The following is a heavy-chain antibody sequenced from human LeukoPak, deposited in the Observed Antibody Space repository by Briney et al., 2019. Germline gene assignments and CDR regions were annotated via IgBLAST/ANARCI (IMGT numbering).Heavy chain of an antibody. CDR1: GGSFSGYY. V-gene: IGHV4-34*01. CDR3: ARGQAQQWLVRGSDY. CDR2: INHSGST. J-gene: IGHJ4*02. Sequence: SETLSLTCAVYGGSFSGYYWSWIRQPPGKGLEWIGEINHSGSTNYNPSLKSRVTIPVDTSKNQFSLKLSSVTAADTAVYYCARGQAQQWLVRGSDYWGQGTLVTVSS. D-gene: IGHD6-19*01.